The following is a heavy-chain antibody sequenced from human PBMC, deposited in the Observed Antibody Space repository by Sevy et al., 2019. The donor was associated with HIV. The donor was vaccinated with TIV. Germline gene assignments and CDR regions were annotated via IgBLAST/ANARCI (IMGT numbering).Heavy chain of an antibody. CDR2: ISHDGRNHK. CDR1: GFTFGEYG. V-gene: IGHV3-33*08. J-gene: IGHJ4*02. Sequence: GGSLRLSCAASGFTFGEYGMHWVRQAPGKGLVWVAVISHDGRNHKYNADFVKGRFTISRDNSKNMVYLQMNSLRVEDTAIYYCARDRGEILRSAFKSWGQGTLVTVSS. CDR3: ARDRGEILRSAFKS. D-gene: IGHD3-10*01.